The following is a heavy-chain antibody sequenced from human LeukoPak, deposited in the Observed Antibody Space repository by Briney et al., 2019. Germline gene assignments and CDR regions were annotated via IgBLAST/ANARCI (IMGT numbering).Heavy chain of an antibody. Sequence: PSETLSLTCGVYGGSFSGYYWSWIRQPPGKVLEWIGGINHSGSPNYNPSLKRRVTISVDTSKNQFSLKLSSVTPADTAVYYCARLSAARGMRGFDYWGQGTLVTVSS. CDR1: GGSFSGYY. J-gene: IGHJ4*02. CDR3: ARLSAARGMRGFDY. V-gene: IGHV4-34*01. D-gene: IGHD6-6*01. CDR2: INHSGSP.